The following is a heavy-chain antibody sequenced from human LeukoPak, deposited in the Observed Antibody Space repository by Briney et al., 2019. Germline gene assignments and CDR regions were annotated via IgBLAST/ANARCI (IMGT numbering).Heavy chain of an antibody. CDR2: ISYDGSNK. CDR1: GGTFSSYA. Sequence: SCKASGGTFSSYAISWVRQAPGKGLEWVAVISYDGSNKYYADSVKGRFTISRDNSKNTLYLQMNSLRAEDTAVYYCARGGNDYGDYIYFDYWGQGTLVTVSS. V-gene: IGHV3-30-3*01. CDR3: ARGGNDYGDYIYFDY. J-gene: IGHJ4*02. D-gene: IGHD4-17*01.